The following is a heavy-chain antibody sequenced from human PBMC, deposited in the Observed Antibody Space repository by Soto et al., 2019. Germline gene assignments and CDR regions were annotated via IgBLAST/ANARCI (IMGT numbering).Heavy chain of an antibody. CDR2: INHSGST. CDR3: ARGLIAAAGTGNNWFDP. D-gene: IGHD6-13*01. J-gene: IGHJ5*02. Sequence: QVQLQQWGAGLLKPSETLSLTCAVYGGSFSGYYWSWIRQPPGKGLAWIGEINHSGSTNYNPSLKSRVTISGDTTQTQLSLKRSSGSDADTAVYYCARGLIAAAGTGNNWFDPWGQGTLVTVSS. V-gene: IGHV4-34*01. CDR1: GGSFSGYY.